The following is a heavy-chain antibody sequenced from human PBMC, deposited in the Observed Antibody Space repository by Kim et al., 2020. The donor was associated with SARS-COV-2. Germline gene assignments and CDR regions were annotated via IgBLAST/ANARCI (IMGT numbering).Heavy chain of an antibody. J-gene: IGHJ4*02. Sequence: SETLSLTCAVYGGSFSGYYWSWIRQPPGKGLEWIGEINHSGSTNYNPSLKSRVTISGDTSKNQFSLKLSSVTAADTAVYYCARGPSGYCYGYVDYWGPGT. V-gene: IGHV4-34*01. CDR3: ARGPSGYCYGYVDY. CDR2: INHSGST. CDR1: GGSFSGYY. D-gene: IGHD5-18*01.